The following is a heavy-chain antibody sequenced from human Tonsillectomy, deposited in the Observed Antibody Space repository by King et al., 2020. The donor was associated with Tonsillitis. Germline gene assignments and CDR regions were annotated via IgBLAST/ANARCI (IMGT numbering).Heavy chain of an antibody. J-gene: IGHJ4*02. CDR3: VTTPLAGYNCEGWVDY. V-gene: IGHV4-59*08. CDR2: IYYSGST. CDR1: GGSISSYY. D-gene: IGHD5-24*01. Sequence: QLQESGPGLVKPSETLSLTCTVSGGSISSYYWSWIRQPPGKGLEWIGYIYYSGSTNYNPSLKSRVTISLYTSKNQFSLKLSSVTAADPAVYYCVTTPLAGYNCEGWVDYWGQGTLVTVSS.